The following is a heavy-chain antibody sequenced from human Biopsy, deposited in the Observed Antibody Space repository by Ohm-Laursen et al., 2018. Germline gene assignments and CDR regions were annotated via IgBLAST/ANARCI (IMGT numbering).Heavy chain of an antibody. J-gene: IGHJ6*02. CDR3: ARATNSTGWPYYYFYGMDV. V-gene: IGHV4-59*07. D-gene: IGHD2/OR15-2a*01. Sequence: SDTLSLTCTVSGGSISSDYWSWIRQPPGKGLVWIGYIYYSGSTNYNPSLKSRVTISVDPSKNQFSLRLNSVTAADTAVYYRARATNSTGWPYYYFYGMDVWGQGTTVTVSS. CDR2: IYYSGST. CDR1: GGSISSDY.